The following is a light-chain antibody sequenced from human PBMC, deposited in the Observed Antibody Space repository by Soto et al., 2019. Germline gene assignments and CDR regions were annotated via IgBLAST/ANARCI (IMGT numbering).Light chain of an antibody. CDR1: QSASSN. CDR2: GAS. V-gene: IGKV3-15*01. CDR3: QKYNNWRGT. J-gene: IGKJ1*01. Sequence: EIVLTQSPAPLSVSPGERATLSCSASQSASSNLACYQQKPGHAPMLLIHGASTRATGIPATISGRGCGTDFTLAISRLQSGDFAVYYCQKYNNWRGTFGQGPKVESK.